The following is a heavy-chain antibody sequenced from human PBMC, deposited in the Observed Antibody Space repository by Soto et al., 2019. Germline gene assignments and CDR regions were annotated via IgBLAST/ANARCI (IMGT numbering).Heavy chain of an antibody. CDR3: ARDSAWAFDY. V-gene: IGHV3-48*02. CDR1: GFTFSTYS. D-gene: IGHD1-26*01. CDR2: ISRDGGAM. Sequence: EVQLVESGGGLVQPGGSLRLSCVPSGFTFSTYSMNWVRQAPGKGLELVSYISRDGGAMYYGDSVKGRFTISRDNAKNSLYLQMNSLRDEDKAVYYCARDSAWAFDYWGQGTLVTVSS. J-gene: IGHJ4*02.